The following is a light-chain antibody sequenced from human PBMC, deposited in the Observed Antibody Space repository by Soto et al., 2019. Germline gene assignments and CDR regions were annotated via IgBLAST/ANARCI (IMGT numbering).Light chain of an antibody. CDR3: AAWDDSLNAVV. CDR2: GDN. Sequence: QSVLTQPPSASGTPGQRVTISCSGSRSNIGSNAVNWYQHLPGTAPRLLIYGDNQRPSGVPDRFSGSKSGTSASLAISGLQSEDEADYYCAAWDDSLNAVVFGGGTKLTVL. V-gene: IGLV1-44*01. J-gene: IGLJ2*01. CDR1: RSNIGSNA.